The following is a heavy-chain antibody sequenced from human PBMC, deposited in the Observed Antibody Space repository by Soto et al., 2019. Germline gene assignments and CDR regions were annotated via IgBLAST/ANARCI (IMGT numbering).Heavy chain of an antibody. CDR2: IKRDGSEK. CDR1: GFTFSSYW. CDR3: ARTGQTSYYYYYGMDV. J-gene: IGHJ6*02. V-gene: IGHV3-7*01. Sequence: GGSLRLSCAASGFTFSSYWMSWVRQAPGKGLEWVANIKRDGSEKYYVDSVKGRFTISRDNAKNSLYLQMNSLRAEDTAVYYCARTGQTSYYYYYGMDVWGQGTTVTVSS. D-gene: IGHD1-1*01.